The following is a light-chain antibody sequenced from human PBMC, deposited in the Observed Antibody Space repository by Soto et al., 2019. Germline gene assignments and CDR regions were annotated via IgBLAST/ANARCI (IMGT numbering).Light chain of an antibody. V-gene: IGKV3-11*01. J-gene: IGKJ2*01. CDR1: QSVSSY. Sequence: EIVLTQSPATLSLSPGERATLSCRASQSVSSYLAWYQQKPGQAPRLLIYDASNRATGIPARFSGSGSGTDVTLTISSLEPEECAGYYCQQRSNWPGYTFGQGTKREIK. CDR3: QQRSNWPGYT. CDR2: DAS.